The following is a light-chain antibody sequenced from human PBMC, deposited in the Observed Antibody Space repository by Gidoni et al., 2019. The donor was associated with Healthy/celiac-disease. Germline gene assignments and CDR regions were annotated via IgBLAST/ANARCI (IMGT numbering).Light chain of an antibody. CDR2: GAS. V-gene: IGKV3-20*01. J-gene: IGKJ1*01. Sequence: EIVLTQSPGTLSLSPGERATLSCSASQSVSSSSLAWYQQKPGQAPRLLIYGASSRATGIPDRFSGSVSVTDFTLTISRLEPEDFAVYYCQQYGSSPWTFGQGTKLEIK. CDR1: QSVSSSS. CDR3: QQYGSSPWT.